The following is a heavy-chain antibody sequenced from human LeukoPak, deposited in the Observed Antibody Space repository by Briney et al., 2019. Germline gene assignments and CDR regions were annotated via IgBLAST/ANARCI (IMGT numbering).Heavy chain of an antibody. CDR2: FSTSGST. V-gene: IGHV4-4*07. Sequence: PSETLSLTCTIAGGSISSYYWSWVRQPAGKGVEWIGRFSTSGSTNYNPSLKSRVTMSGDTSTNQFSLKLSSVTAADTAVYYCARDLVGYCSTYNCYGDAFDIWGQGTMVTVSS. CDR1: GGSISSYY. CDR3: ARDLVGYCSTYNCYGDAFDI. J-gene: IGHJ3*02. D-gene: IGHD2-2*01.